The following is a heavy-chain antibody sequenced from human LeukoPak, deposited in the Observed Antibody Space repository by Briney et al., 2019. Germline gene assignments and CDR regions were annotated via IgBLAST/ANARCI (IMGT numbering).Heavy chain of an antibody. CDR1: GFTLDDYA. V-gene: IGHV3-9*01. D-gene: IGHD3-9*01. Sequence: PGRSLRLSCAASGFTLDDYATHWVRQAPGKGLEWGSGISWNSGSIGYADSVKGRFTISRDNAKNSLYLQMNRLRAEDTALYYCAKDRSGYPDAFDIWGQGTMVTVSS. CDR3: AKDRSGYPDAFDI. J-gene: IGHJ3*02. CDR2: ISWNSGSI.